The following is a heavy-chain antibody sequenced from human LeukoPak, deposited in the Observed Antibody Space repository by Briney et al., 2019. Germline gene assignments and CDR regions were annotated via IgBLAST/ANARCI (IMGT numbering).Heavy chain of an antibody. CDR2: IHYSGRT. Sequence: SETLSLTCTVSGVSITTSTYCWSWIRPPPGKVLECIGSIHYSGRTHYKPSLKSRVTISVDTSKHQFSLKLNSVTAADTAVYYCAPGNSGYYFVWGQGPLVTVPS. D-gene: IGHD3-22*01. CDR1: GVSITTSTYC. J-gene: IGHJ1*01. V-gene: IGHV4-39*07. CDR3: APGNSGYYFV.